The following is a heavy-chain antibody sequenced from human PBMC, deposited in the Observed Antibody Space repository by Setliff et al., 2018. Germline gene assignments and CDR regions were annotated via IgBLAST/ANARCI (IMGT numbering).Heavy chain of an antibody. Sequence: GGSLRLSCAASGFTFSSYGMHWIRQAPGKGLEWVAVISYDGSNKYYADSVKGRFTISRDNAKNSLYLQMNSLRAEDTAVYYCASGYHYDTSGNFDLPFNYWGQGTRVTVSS. CDR2: ISYDGSNK. J-gene: IGHJ4*02. D-gene: IGHD3-22*01. CDR3: ASGYHYDTSGNFDLPFNY. V-gene: IGHV3-30*03. CDR1: GFTFSSYG.